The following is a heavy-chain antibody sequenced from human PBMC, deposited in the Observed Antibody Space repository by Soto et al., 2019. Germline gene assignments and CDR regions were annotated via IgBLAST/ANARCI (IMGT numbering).Heavy chain of an antibody. J-gene: IGHJ4*02. CDR3: ARNWGFWADY. Sequence: QLQLQESGPGLVKSSETLSLTCTVSGGSISSYYWSWIRQPPGKGLEWLGYIYYSGSTNYNPSLXSRVAIXXDTSKNQFALKLSSVTAADTAVYYCARNWGFWADYWGQGTLVTVSS. CDR1: GGSISSYY. V-gene: IGHV4-59*08. D-gene: IGHD3-16*01. CDR2: IYYSGST.